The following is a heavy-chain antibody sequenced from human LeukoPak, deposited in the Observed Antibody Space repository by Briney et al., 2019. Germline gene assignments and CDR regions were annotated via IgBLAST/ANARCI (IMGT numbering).Heavy chain of an antibody. D-gene: IGHD3-9*01. J-gene: IGHJ3*02. Sequence: GASVRVSSKAFGDTFSRYAISWVRLAPGQGREWMGGIIPVLGTANYAQKFQGRVTITADKSTSTAYMELSSLRSEDTAVYYCARGIRYFDWLPPRGRAFDIWGQGTMVTVSS. CDR2: IIPVLGTA. CDR1: GDTFSRYA. CDR3: ARGIRYFDWLPPRGRAFDI. V-gene: IGHV1-69*10.